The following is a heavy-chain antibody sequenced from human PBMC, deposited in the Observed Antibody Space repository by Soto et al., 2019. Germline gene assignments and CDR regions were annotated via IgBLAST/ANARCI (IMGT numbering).Heavy chain of an antibody. V-gene: IGHV3-23*01. CDR1: GFKSVDYA. CDR3: AKSYSSNWYVYFDY. D-gene: IGHD6-13*01. Sequence: TGGSLRLSCAASGFKSVDYAMGWVRQAPGKGLEWVAAISGTGARTFYDDSVKGRFTISRDTSKNTLYLQMDSLRAEDTALYYCAKSYSSNWYVYFDYWGQGTLVTVSS. J-gene: IGHJ4*02. CDR2: ISGTGART.